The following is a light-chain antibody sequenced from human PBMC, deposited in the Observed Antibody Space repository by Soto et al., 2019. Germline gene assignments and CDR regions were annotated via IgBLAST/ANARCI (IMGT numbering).Light chain of an antibody. CDR3: QQSYSTPPA. CDR1: QSVNSY. CDR2: DAS. J-gene: IGKJ5*01. Sequence: EIVMTQSPGTLSLSPGERATLSCMASQSVNSYLAWYQQKPGQAPRLLISDASDRATGIPDRFSGSGSGTDFTLTISSLQPEDFATYYCQQSYSTPPAFGQGTRLE. V-gene: IGKV3-11*01.